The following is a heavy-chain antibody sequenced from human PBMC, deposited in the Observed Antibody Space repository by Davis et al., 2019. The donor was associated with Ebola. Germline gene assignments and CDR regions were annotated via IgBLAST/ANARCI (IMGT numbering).Heavy chain of an antibody. CDR1: GYTFTNYG. J-gene: IGHJ5*02. CDR3: ASTGHTKYCTNGVCWRYNWFDP. Sequence: ASVKVSCKASGYTFTNYGISWVRQAPGQGLEWMGIINPSGGSTSYAQKFQGRVTMTRDTSTSTVYMELSSLRSEDTAVYYCASTGHTKYCTNGVCWRYNWFDPWGQGTLVTVSS. D-gene: IGHD2-8*01. CDR2: INPSGGST. V-gene: IGHV1-46*01.